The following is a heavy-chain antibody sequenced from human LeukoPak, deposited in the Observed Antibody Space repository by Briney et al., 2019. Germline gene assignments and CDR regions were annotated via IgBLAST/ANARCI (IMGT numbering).Heavy chain of an antibody. D-gene: IGHD6-19*01. CDR2: ISGSGGST. CDR3: AKDRRIAVAQGAFDI. J-gene: IGHJ3*02. Sequence: GGSLRLSCAASGFTFSSYWMSWVRQAPGKGLEWVSAISGSGGSTYYADSVKGRFTISRDNSKNTLYLQMNSLRAEDTAVYYCAKDRRIAVAQGAFDIWGQGTMVTVSS. CDR1: GFTFSSYW. V-gene: IGHV3-23*01.